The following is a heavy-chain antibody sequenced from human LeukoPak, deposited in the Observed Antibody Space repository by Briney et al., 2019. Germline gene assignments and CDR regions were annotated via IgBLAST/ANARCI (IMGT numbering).Heavy chain of an antibody. CDR1: GFTFSSYA. D-gene: IGHD2-15*01. V-gene: IGHV3-30*04. CDR2: ISYDGSNK. J-gene: IGHJ5*02. Sequence: PGRSLRLSCAASGFTFSSYAMHWVRQAPGKGLEWVAVISYDGSNKYYADSVKGRFTISRDNSKNTLYLQMNSLRAEGTAVYYCARDPYLAYCSGGSCYGGLDPWGQGTLVTVSS. CDR3: ARDPYLAYCSGGSCYGGLDP.